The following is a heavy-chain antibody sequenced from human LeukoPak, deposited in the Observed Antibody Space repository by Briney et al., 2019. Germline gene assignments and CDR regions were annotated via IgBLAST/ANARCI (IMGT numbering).Heavy chain of an antibody. D-gene: IGHD2-2*01. Sequence: GESLKISCKGSGYSFTSYWIGWVRQMPGKGLEWMGIIYPGDSDTRYSPSFQGQVTISADKSISTAYLQWSSLKASDTAMYYCARQVGWVGYCSSTSCHGDAFDIWGQGTMVTVSS. CDR1: GYSFTSYW. CDR3: ARQVGWVGYCSSTSCHGDAFDI. CDR2: IYPGDSDT. V-gene: IGHV5-51*01. J-gene: IGHJ3*02.